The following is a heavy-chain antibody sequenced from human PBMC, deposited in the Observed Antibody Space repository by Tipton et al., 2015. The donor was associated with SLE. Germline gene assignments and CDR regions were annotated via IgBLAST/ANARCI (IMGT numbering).Heavy chain of an antibody. CDR3: ASPPQLTGDGTVFDI. CDR1: GYSFTTYW. J-gene: IGHJ3*02. V-gene: IGHV5-51*03. D-gene: IGHD3-9*01. Sequence: QLVQSGAEVKKSGESLKISCKGSGYSFTTYWIGWVRQVPGKGLEWMGIIYPGDSDTRYSPSFQGQVTISADKSITTAYMQWSSLKASDTAMYYCASPPQLTGDGTVFDIWGQGTMVTVSS. CDR2: IYPGDSDT.